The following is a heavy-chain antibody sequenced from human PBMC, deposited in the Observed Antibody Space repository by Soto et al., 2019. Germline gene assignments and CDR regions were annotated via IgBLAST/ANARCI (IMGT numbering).Heavy chain of an antibody. V-gene: IGHV4-39*01. CDR2: IYYSGST. Sequence: SEALSLTCTVSGGSISSSSYYWGWIRQPPGKGLEWIGSIYYSGSTYYNPSLKSRVTISVDTSKNQFSLKLSSVTAADTAVYYCARQEGGYSYGYFQHWGQGTLVTVSS. D-gene: IGHD5-18*01. CDR1: GGSISSSSYY. J-gene: IGHJ1*01. CDR3: ARQEGGYSYGYFQH.